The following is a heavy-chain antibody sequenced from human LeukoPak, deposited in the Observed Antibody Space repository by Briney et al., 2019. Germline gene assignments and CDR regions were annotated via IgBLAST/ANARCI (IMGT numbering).Heavy chain of an antibody. CDR1: GYTFTNYG. CDR2: ISTYNGNT. J-gene: IGHJ3*02. V-gene: IGHV1-18*01. Sequence: ASVKVSCKASGYTFTNYGVSWVRQAPGQGLEWMGWISTYNGNTKYAQKFQGRVTMTTDTSTNTAYMEVRRLRFDDTALYYCAKERGRLTMVRGGYDAFDIWGQGTMVTVSS. CDR3: AKERGRLTMVRGGYDAFDI. D-gene: IGHD3-10*01.